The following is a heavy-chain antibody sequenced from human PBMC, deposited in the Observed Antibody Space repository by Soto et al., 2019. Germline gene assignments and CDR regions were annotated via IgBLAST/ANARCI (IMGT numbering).Heavy chain of an antibody. V-gene: IGHV3-23*01. CDR2: ISGSGGST. Sequence: SCAASGFTFSSYAMSWVRQAPGKGLEWVSAISGSGGSTYYADSVKGRFTISRDNSKNTLYLQMNSLRAEDTAVYYCAKATYVLRLHWGPPHWGMDVWGQGTTVTVSS. J-gene: IGHJ6*02. D-gene: IGHD3-3*01. CDR1: GFTFSSYA. CDR3: AKATYVLRLHWGPPHWGMDV.